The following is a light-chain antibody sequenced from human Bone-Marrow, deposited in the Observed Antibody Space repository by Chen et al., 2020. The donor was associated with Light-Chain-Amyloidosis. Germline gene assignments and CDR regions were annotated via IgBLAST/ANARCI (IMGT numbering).Light chain of an antibody. CDR1: DLPTKY. CDR3: QSADSSGTYEVI. J-gene: IGLJ2*01. V-gene: IGLV3-25*03. CDR2: RDT. Sequence: SYELTQPPSVSVSPGQTARIPCSGDDLPTKYAYWYQQKPGQAPVVVIHRDTERPSGISERFSGSSSGTTATLTISGVQAEDEADYHCQSADSSGTYEVIFGGGTKLTVL.